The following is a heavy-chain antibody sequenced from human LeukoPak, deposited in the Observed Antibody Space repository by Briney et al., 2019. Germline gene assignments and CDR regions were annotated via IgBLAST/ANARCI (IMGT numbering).Heavy chain of an antibody. CDR2: IYYSGST. V-gene: IGHV4-59*01. D-gene: IGHD4-23*01. Sequence: SETLSLTCTVSGGSISSYYWSWIRQPPGKGLEWIGYIYYSGSTNYNPSLKSRVTISVDTSKNQFSLKLSSVTAADTAVYYCARDRDYGGNSDGFDPWGQGTLVTVSS. CDR3: ARDRDYGGNSDGFDP. J-gene: IGHJ5*02. CDR1: GGSISSYY.